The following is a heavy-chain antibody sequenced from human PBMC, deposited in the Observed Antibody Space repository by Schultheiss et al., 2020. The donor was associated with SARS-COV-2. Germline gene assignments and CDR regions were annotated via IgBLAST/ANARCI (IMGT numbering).Heavy chain of an antibody. CDR2: ISYDGSNK. Sequence: GESLKISCAASGFTFSSYGMHWVRQAPGKGLEWVAVISYDGSNKYYADSVKGRFTISRDNAKNSLYLQMNSLRAEDTAVYYCATENSFDYWGQGTLVTVSS. CDR3: ATENSFDY. V-gene: IGHV3-30*03. CDR1: GFTFSSYG. J-gene: IGHJ4*02.